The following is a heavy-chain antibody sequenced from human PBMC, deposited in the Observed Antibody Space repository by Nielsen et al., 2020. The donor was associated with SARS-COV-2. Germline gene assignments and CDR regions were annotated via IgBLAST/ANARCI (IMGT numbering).Heavy chain of an antibody. CDR2: IKQDGSEK. CDR3: AKLNYYDSSGDY. J-gene: IGHJ4*02. D-gene: IGHD3-22*01. V-gene: IGHV3-7*05. Sequence: GESLKISCAASGFTFSSYWMSWVRQAPGKGLEWVANIKQDGSEKYYVDSVKGRFTISRDNAKNSLYLQMNSLRAEDTALYYCAKLNYYDSSGDYWGQGTLVTVSS. CDR1: GFTFSSYW.